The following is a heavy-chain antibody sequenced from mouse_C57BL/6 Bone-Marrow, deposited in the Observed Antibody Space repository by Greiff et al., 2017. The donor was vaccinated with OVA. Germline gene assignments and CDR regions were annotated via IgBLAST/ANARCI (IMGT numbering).Heavy chain of an antibody. J-gene: IGHJ4*01. V-gene: IGHV5-6*01. CDR2: ISSGGSYT. Sequence: EVKLQESGGDLVKPGGSLKLSCAASGFTFSSYGMSWVRQTPDKRLEWVATISSGGSYTYYPDSVKGRFTISRDNAKNTLYLQMSSLKSEDTAMYYCARPDYGSSYDYYAMDYWGQGTSVTVS. D-gene: IGHD1-1*01. CDR3: ARPDYGSSYDYYAMDY. CDR1: GFTFSSYG.